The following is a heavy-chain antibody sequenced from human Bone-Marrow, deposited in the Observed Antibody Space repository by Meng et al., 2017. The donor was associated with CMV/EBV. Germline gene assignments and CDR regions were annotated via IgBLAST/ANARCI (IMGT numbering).Heavy chain of an antibody. CDR2: INQDESEK. D-gene: IGHD2-2*01. CDR1: GFTFSGYW. J-gene: IGHJ4*02. V-gene: IGHV3-7*01. Sequence: LTCAASGFTFSGYWMTWVRQAPGKGLEWVANINQDESEKSYVDSVKGRFTISRGNAKNSLYLQMNSLRAEDTAVYYCAQLGLYCSSTSCPEYWGQGPLVTVSS. CDR3: AQLGLYCSSTSCPEY.